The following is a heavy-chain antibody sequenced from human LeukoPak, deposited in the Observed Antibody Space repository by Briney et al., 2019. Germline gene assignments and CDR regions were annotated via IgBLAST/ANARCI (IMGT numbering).Heavy chain of an antibody. J-gene: IGHJ6*02. CDR2: ISDSGTDT. CDR3: ARARSYYYGLDV. V-gene: IGHV3-23*01. Sequence: PGGSLRLSCAASGFRFSSYAMTWVRQAPGKGLEWVSVISDSGTDTYYADSVKGRFTISRDNSKTTLDLQMNSLRAEDTAVYYCARARSYYYGLDVWGQGTTVTVSS. CDR1: GFRFSSYA.